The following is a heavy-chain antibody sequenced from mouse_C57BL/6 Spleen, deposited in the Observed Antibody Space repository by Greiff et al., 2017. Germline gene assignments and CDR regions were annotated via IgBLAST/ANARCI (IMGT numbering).Heavy chain of an antibody. J-gene: IGHJ4*01. CDR3: ARETRSRVADGAMDY. Sequence: QVQLKESGAELMKPGASVKLSCKATGYTFTGYWIEWVKQRPGHGLEWIGEILPGSGSTNYNEKVKGKATFTAATSSNTAYMQLSSLTTEDSAIYYCARETRSRVADGAMDYWGQGTSVTVSS. CDR2: ILPGSGST. V-gene: IGHV1-9*01. CDR1: GYTFTGYW. D-gene: IGHD1-1*02.